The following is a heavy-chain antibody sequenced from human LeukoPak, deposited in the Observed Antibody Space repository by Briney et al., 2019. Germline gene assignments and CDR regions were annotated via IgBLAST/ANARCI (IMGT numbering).Heavy chain of an antibody. D-gene: IGHD2-2*03. CDR2: ISGSGGST. J-gene: IGHJ3*02. CDR3: AREIGYCSSTSCYRTTDAFDI. CDR1: GFTFSSYA. Sequence: PGGSLRLSCAASGFTFSSYAMSWVRQAPGKGLEWVSAISGSGGSTYYADSVKGRFTIARDNAKNSLYLQMNSLRAEDTAVYYCAREIGYCSSTSCYRTTDAFDIWGQGTMVTVSS. V-gene: IGHV3-23*01.